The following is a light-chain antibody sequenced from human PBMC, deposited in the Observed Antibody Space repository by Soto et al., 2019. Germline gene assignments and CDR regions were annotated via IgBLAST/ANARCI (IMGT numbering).Light chain of an antibody. CDR2: GAS. V-gene: IGKV3D-20*02. J-gene: IGKJ5*01. CDR1: QTTSPKY. Sequence: EIELTQSPGTLSLSPGESATLSCRVSQTTSPKYVAWSQQRRSLAPRLLVYGASKRAAGIRDRFRGSGSGSEFSLTISGLEPEDFAVYFCHQRYNWPRVTFGQGTRLEIK. CDR3: HQRYNWPRVT.